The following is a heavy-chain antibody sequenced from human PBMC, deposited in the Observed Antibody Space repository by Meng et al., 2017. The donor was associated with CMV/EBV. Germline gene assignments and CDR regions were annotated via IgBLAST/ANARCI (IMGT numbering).Heavy chain of an antibody. Sequence: GSLRLSCTVSGGSISSSSYYWGWVRQPPGQGFEWIGYIYYSGSTNYNPSLKSRVTISVDTSKNQFSLKLSSVTAADTAVYYCARDRVVTRYYYYGMDVWGQGTTVTVSS. D-gene: IGHD4-23*01. V-gene: IGHV4-61*01. CDR1: GGSISSSSYY. CDR3: ARDRVVTRYYYYGMDV. CDR2: IYYSGST. J-gene: IGHJ6*02.